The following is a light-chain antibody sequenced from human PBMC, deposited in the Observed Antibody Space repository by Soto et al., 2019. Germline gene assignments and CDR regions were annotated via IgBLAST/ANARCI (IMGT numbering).Light chain of an antibody. CDR2: DVS. CDR3: SSYTSSSTLYV. V-gene: IGLV2-14*01. J-gene: IGLJ1*01. Sequence: QSALTQPASVSGSPGQSITISCTGTSSDVGGYNYVSWYQQHPGKAPKLMIYDVSVRPSGVSNRFSGSKSGNTASLTISGLQAEDEADYYCSSYTSSSTLYVFGIGTKLNVL. CDR1: SSDVGGYNY.